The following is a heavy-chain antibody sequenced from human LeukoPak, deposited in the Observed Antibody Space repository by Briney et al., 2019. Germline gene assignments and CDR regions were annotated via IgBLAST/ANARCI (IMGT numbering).Heavy chain of an antibody. D-gene: IGHD3-10*01. CDR1: GFTFSGSA. V-gene: IGHV3-53*01. Sequence: GGSLRLSCAASGFTFSGSAIHWVRQAPRKGLEWVSIIYSDGTTYYADSVKGRFTVSRDNSRNTLDLQMNSLTAEDTALYYCTRGTGSDWFDPWGQGTLVTVSS. J-gene: IGHJ5*02. CDR2: IYSDGTT. CDR3: TRGTGSDWFDP.